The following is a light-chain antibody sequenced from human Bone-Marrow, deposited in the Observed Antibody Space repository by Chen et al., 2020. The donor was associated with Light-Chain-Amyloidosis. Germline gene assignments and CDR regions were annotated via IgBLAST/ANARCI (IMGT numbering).Light chain of an antibody. CDR2: EDD. Sequence: NFMLTQPHSVSESPGKTVIISCTRSSDSIATNYVQWYQQRPGSSPTTVFYEDDQRPSGVPDRFSVSIDSTSNSASLTMSGLKTEEEADYYCQAYQGSSQGLFGGGTKLTVL. CDR3: QAYQGSSQGL. CDR1: SDSIATNY. J-gene: IGLJ3*02. V-gene: IGLV6-57*01.